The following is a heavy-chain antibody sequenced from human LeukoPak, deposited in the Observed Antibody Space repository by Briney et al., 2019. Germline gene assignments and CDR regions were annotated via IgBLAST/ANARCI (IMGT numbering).Heavy chain of an antibody. D-gene: IGHD2-15*01. V-gene: IGHV4-39*07. CDR3: ARGGGYCSGGSCYSIDY. Sequence: PSETLSLTCAVSGGSISSSYYWGWIRQPPGKGLEWIGSIYYSGSTYYNPSLKSRVTISVDTSKNQFSLKLSSVTAADTAVYYCARGGGYCSGGSCYSIDYWGQGTLVTVSS. CDR2: IYYSGST. CDR1: GGSISSSYY. J-gene: IGHJ4*02.